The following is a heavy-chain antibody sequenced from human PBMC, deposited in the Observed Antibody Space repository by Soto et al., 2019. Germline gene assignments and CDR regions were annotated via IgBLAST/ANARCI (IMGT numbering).Heavy chain of an antibody. CDR3: ARDSLLYYYDSSGYYSQAYYYGMDV. CDR2: IYTSGST. D-gene: IGHD3-22*01. Sequence: SETLSLTCTVSGGSISSYYWSWIRQPAGKGLEWIGRIYTSGSTNYNPPLKSRVTMSVDTSKNQFSLKLSSVTAADTAVYYCARDSLLYYYDSSGYYSQAYYYGMDVWGQGTTVTVS. V-gene: IGHV4-4*07. J-gene: IGHJ6*02. CDR1: GGSISSYY.